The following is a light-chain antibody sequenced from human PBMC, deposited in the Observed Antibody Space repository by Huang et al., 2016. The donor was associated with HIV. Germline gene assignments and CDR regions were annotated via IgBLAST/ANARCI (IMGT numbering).Light chain of an antibody. J-gene: IGKJ2*01. CDR1: QSVSRN. V-gene: IGKV3-15*01. CDR3: QQYNNWPPMYT. Sequence: EIVLTQSPATRSMSPGQRATLSCRASQSVSRNLAWFQQKPGQAPRLLIYGASTRATGIPARCSGRGSGTEFTLTISSLQSEDFAVYYCQQYNNWPPMYTFGQGTKLEV. CDR2: GAS.